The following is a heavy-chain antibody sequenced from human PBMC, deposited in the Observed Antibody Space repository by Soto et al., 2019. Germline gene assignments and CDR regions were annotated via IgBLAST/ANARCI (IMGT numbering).Heavy chain of an antibody. D-gene: IGHD2-15*01. J-gene: IGHJ6*04. CDR1: GFTFSSYG. CDR3: ARDDVLCDGGRCYGVPLDV. CDR2: IWYDGSNK. V-gene: IGHV3-33*01. Sequence: GGSLRLSCAASGFTFSSYGMHWVRQAPGKEQERVAVIWYDGSNKYYADSVKGRFTISRDNSENTLYLQMNSLRAEDTAVYYCARDDVLCDGGRCYGVPLDVWGKGTTVTVSS.